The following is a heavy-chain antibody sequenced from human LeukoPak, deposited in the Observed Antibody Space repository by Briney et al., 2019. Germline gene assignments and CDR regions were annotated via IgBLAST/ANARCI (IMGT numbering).Heavy chain of an antibody. D-gene: IGHD5-12*01. CDR3: ARDYYGAYSGHASSDYYFFMDV. CDR1: GFTFSSYS. J-gene: IGHJ6*03. Sequence: TGGSLRLSCAASGFTFSSYSMNWVRQAPGKGLEWVAVISYVGSNKYYPDSVKGRFTISRDNSKNTLNLQMNSLRAEDTAVYYCARDYYGAYSGHASSDYYFFMDVWGKGTTVTVSS. V-gene: IGHV3-30*03. CDR2: ISYVGSNK.